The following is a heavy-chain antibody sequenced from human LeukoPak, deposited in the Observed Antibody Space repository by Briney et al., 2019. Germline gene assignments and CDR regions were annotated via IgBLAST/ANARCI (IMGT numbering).Heavy chain of an antibody. D-gene: IGHD3-10*01. CDR3: AKGVITMVRGVCDY. Sequence: GGSLRLSCASSGFTFSSYEMNWVRQAPGKGLEWVSYISSGGSAIFYADSVKGRFTISRDNSKNTLYLQMNGLRAEDTAVYYCAKGVITMVRGVCDYWGQGTLVTVSS. CDR2: ISSGGSAI. CDR1: GFTFSSYE. J-gene: IGHJ4*02. V-gene: IGHV3-48*03.